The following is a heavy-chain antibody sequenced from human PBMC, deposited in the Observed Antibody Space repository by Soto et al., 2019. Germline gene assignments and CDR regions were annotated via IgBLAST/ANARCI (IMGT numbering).Heavy chain of an antibody. D-gene: IGHD2-15*01. CDR1: GYTFTSYA. J-gene: IGHJ4*02. CDR2: INAGNGNT. V-gene: IGHV1-3*01. Sequence: ASVKVSCKASGYTFTSYAMHWVRQAPGQRLEWMGWINAGNGNTKYSQKFQGRVTMTRNTSISTAYMELSSLRSEDTAVYYCATDCSGGSCYSFFGYWGQGTLVTVSS. CDR3: ATDCSGGSCYSFFGY.